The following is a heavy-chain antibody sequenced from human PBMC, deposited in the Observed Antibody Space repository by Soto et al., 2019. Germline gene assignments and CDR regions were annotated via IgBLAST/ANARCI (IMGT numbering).Heavy chain of an antibody. CDR2: ISYDGSNK. J-gene: IGHJ4*02. Sequence: GGSLRLSCAASGFTFSSYAMHWVRQAPGKGLEWVAVISYDGSNKYYADSVKGRFTISGDNSKNTLYLQMNSLRAEDTAVYYCARVPYYDFWSGYDFVYWGQGTLVTVSS. CDR3: ARVPYYDFWSGYDFVY. V-gene: IGHV3-30-3*01. CDR1: GFTFSSYA. D-gene: IGHD3-3*01.